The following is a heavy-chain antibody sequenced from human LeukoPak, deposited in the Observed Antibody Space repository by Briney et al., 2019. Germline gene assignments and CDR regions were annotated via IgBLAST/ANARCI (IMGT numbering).Heavy chain of an antibody. CDR1: GGTFSSYA. J-gene: IGHJ5*02. CDR2: IIPIFGTA. V-gene: IGHV1-69*05. CDR3: ARDQVPAAAIPNWFDP. Sequence: SVKVSCKASGGTFSSYAISWVQQAPGQGLEWMGRIIPIFGTANYAQKFQGRVTITTDESTSTAYMELSSLRSEDTAVYYCARDQVPAAAIPNWFDPWGQGTLVTVSS. D-gene: IGHD2-2*01.